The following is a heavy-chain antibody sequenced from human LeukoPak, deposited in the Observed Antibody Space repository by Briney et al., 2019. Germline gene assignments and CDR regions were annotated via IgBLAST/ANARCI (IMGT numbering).Heavy chain of an antibody. D-gene: IGHD3-22*01. V-gene: IGHV4-39*01. J-gene: IGHJ4*02. CDR2: IYYSGST. CDR3: ARLGLDSSGYFRFDS. CDR1: GGSISSYY. Sequence: SETLSLTCTVSGGSISSYYWGWIRQPPGKGLEWIGSIYYSGSTYYNPSLKSRVTISVDTSKNQFSLKLSSVTAADTAVYYCARLGLDSSGYFRFDSWGQGTLVTVSS.